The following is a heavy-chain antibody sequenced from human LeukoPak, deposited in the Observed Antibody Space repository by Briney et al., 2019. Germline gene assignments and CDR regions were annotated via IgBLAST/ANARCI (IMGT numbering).Heavy chain of an antibody. J-gene: IGHJ5*02. D-gene: IGHD2-2*01. CDR1: GGSISSSNW. Sequence: PSGTLSLTCAVSGGSISSSNWWSWVRQPPGEGLEWIGEIYHSGSTNYNPSLKSRVTISVDKSKNQFSLKLSSVTAADTAVYYCARDWCSSTSCYSFDPWGQGTLVTVSS. CDR3: ARDWCSSTSCYSFDP. CDR2: IYHSGST. V-gene: IGHV4-4*02.